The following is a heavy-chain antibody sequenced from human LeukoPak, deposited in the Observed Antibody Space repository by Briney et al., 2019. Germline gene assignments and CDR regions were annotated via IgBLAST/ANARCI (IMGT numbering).Heavy chain of an antibody. CDR2: ISSSGSTI. D-gene: IGHD6-13*01. J-gene: IGHJ5*02. CDR3: ARVKILDSSWYP. V-gene: IGHV3-48*03. Sequence: PGGSLRLSCAASGFTFSSYEMNWVRQAPGKGLEWVSYISSSGSTIYYADSVKGRFTISRDNAKNSLYLQMNSLRAEDTAVYYCARVKILDSSWYPWGQGTLVTVSS. CDR1: GFTFSSYE.